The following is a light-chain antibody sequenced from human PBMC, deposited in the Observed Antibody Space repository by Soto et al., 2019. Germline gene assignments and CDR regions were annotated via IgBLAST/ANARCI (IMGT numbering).Light chain of an antibody. V-gene: IGKV1-39*01. Sequence: DIQMTQSPSSLSASVGDRVTTTCRASQSVGIYLNWYQLKPGKAPKLLIYAASSLQSGVPSRFSGSGSGTHFTLTISGLQRDDFAVYYCQQSASGRSFGQGTKVDIK. CDR2: AAS. CDR3: QQSASGRS. CDR1: QSVGIY. J-gene: IGKJ1*01.